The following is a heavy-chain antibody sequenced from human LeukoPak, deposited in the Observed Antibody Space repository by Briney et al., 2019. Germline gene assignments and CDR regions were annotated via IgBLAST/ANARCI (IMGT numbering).Heavy chain of an antibody. Sequence: GGSLRLSCAASEFTFDDYAMHWVRQAPGKGLEWVSGISWNSGSIGYADSVKGRFTISRDNAKNSLYLQMNSLRAEDTALYYCAKDIGLVPAAKYYFDYWGQGTLVTVSS. J-gene: IGHJ4*02. V-gene: IGHV3-9*01. D-gene: IGHD2-2*01. CDR3: AKDIGLVPAAKYYFDY. CDR1: EFTFDDYA. CDR2: ISWNSGSI.